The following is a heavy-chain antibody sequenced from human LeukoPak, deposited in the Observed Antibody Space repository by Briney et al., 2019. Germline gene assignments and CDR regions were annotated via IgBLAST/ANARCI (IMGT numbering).Heavy chain of an antibody. D-gene: IGHD1-26*01. Sequence: PSETLSLTCTVSGYSISSGYYWGWIRQPPGKGLEWIGSIYHSGSTYYNPSLKSRVTISVDTSKNQFSLELSSVTAADTAVYYCARGVGATTYFDYWGQGTLVTVSS. CDR3: ARGVGATTYFDY. CDR2: IYHSGST. CDR1: GYSISSGYY. J-gene: IGHJ4*02. V-gene: IGHV4-38-2*02.